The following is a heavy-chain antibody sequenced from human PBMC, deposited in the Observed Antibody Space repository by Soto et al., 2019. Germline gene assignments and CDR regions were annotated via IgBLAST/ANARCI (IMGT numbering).Heavy chain of an antibody. CDR2: INNRGNT. Sequence: QVQLQQWGAGLLKPSETLSLTCAVDGSPVSTYYWTWIRQPPGKGLEWVGEINNRGNTNYNPSLKSPLTRSLDTAKTQFSPKLTSGTAADTAVYYFLMVTYSGMDVWGQGTTVTVSS. CDR3: LMVTYSGMDV. J-gene: IGHJ6*02. V-gene: IGHV4-34*01. D-gene: IGHD5-18*01. CDR1: GSPVSTYY.